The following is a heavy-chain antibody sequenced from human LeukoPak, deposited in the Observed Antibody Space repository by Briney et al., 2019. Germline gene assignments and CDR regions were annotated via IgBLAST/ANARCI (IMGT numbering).Heavy chain of an antibody. D-gene: IGHD3-22*01. CDR2: ISAYNGNT. Sequence: GASVTVSCKASGYTFTSYGISWVRQAPGQGLEWMGWISAYNGNTNYAQKLQGRVTMTTDTSTSTAYMELRSLRSDDTAVYYCARDMHYDSSGYWDYWGQGTLVTVSS. CDR1: GYTFTSYG. J-gene: IGHJ4*02. CDR3: ARDMHYDSSGYWDY. V-gene: IGHV1-18*01.